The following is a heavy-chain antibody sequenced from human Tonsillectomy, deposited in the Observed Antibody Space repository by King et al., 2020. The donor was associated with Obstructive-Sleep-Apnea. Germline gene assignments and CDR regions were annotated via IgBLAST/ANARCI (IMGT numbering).Heavy chain of an antibody. CDR1: GYTFTTYA. CDR3: ACVLYTARVAPVGY. D-gene: IGHD5-18*01. CDR2: INTNTGNP. Sequence: QLVQSGSELKKPGASVKVSCKASGYTFTTYAINWVRQAPGQGLEWMGWINTNTGNPTYAQGFTGRFVFSLDTFFSTAYLQISSQKAEDTAVFYCACVLYTARVAPVGYWRQEPLVTVSS. J-gene: IGHJ4*02. V-gene: IGHV7-4-1*02.